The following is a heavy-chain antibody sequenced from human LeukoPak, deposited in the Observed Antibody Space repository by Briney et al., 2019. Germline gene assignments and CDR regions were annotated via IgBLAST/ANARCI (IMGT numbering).Heavy chain of an antibody. Sequence: ASVKVSCKASGGTFSDYAISWVRQAPGQGLEWMGWINPNSGGTNYAQKFQGRVTMTRDTSISTAYMELSRLRSDDTAVYYCARPLWFGDPVKTTTSFDPWGQGTLVTVSS. CDR1: GGTFSDYA. CDR2: INPNSGGT. CDR3: ARPLWFGDPVKTTTSFDP. D-gene: IGHD3-10*01. V-gene: IGHV1-2*02. J-gene: IGHJ5*02.